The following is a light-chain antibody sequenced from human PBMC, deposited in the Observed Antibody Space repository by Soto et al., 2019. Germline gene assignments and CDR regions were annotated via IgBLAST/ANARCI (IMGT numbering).Light chain of an antibody. V-gene: IGLV1-47*01. J-gene: IGLJ3*02. CDR3: AGWDDSLSAPV. CDR1: DSNIGRNY. CDR2: TDN. Sequence: QSVLTQPPSASGTPGQRVTISCSGSDSNIGRNYVYWYQQVPGTAPKLLIYTDNQRPSGVPDRFSGSKSGTSASLAISGLPSEDEADYHCAGWDDSLSAPVLGGGTKLTVL.